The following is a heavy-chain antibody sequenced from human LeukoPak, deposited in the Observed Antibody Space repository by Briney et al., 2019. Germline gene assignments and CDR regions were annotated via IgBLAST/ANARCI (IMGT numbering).Heavy chain of an antibody. CDR1: GFIFSQYS. CDR3: ARDAGNSGYGCDL. J-gene: IGHJ5*02. CDR2: IRSSSET. V-gene: IGHV3-48*01. Sequence: GGSLRLSCAASGFIFSQYSMDWVRQAPGKGLEWVSHIRSSSETFYADSVKGRFTISRDNARNSLYLQMNNLRGEDTAIYYCARDAGNSGYGCDLWGQGTLVTVSS. D-gene: IGHD5-12*01.